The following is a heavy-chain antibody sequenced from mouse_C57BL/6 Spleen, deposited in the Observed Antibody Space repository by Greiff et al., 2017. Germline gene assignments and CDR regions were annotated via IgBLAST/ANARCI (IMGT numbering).Heavy chain of an antibody. CDR1: GYSFTDYN. V-gene: IGHV1-39*01. CDR2: INPNYGTT. J-gene: IGHJ1*03. CDR3: ARTLAYGSSLRRGYFDV. Sequence: VQLKESGPELVKPGASVKISCKASGYSFTDYNMNWVKQSNGKSLEWIGVINPNYGTTSYNQKFKGKATLTVDQSSSTAYMQLNSLTSEDSAVYYCARTLAYGSSLRRGYFDVWGTGTTVTVSS. D-gene: IGHD1-1*01.